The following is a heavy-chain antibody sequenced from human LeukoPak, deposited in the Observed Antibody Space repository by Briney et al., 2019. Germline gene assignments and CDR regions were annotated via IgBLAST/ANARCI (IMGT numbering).Heavy chain of an antibody. V-gene: IGHV3-21*01. CDR1: GITFSTYT. CDR3: ASLYYGAADY. Sequence: GGSLRLSCEASGITFSTYTMSWVRQAPGKGLEWVSSISSSSSYIYYADSVKGRFTISRDNAKNSLFLQMNSLRAEDTAVYYCASLYYGAADYWGQGTLVTVSS. D-gene: IGHD4-17*01. J-gene: IGHJ4*02. CDR2: ISSSSSYI.